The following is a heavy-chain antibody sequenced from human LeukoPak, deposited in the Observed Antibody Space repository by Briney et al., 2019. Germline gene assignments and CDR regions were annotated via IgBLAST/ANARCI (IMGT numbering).Heavy chain of an antibody. J-gene: IGHJ4*02. CDR3: ARLMVRGVITDY. Sequence: GGSLRLSCAASGFTFSNYSMNWVRQAPGKGLEWVSSISSSSSYIYYADSVKGRFTISRDNAKNSLYLQMNSLRAEDTAVYYCARLMVRGVITDYWGQGTLVTVSS. V-gene: IGHV3-21*01. CDR1: GFTFSNYS. D-gene: IGHD3-10*01. CDR2: ISSSSSYI.